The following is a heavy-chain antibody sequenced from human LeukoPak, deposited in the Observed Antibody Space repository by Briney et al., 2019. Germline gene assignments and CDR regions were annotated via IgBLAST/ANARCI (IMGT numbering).Heavy chain of an antibody. CDR1: GGSFSSSSYY. CDR2: MYYSGST. Sequence: SETLSLTCTVSGGSFSSSSYYWGWIRQPPGKGLEWIGSMYYSGSTYYNASLRSRLTISVDTSKNQFSLKLSSVTAADTAVYYCARENSSGYYFPDAFDIWGQGTMVTVSS. V-gene: IGHV4-39*07. J-gene: IGHJ3*02. CDR3: ARENSSGYYFPDAFDI. D-gene: IGHD3-22*01.